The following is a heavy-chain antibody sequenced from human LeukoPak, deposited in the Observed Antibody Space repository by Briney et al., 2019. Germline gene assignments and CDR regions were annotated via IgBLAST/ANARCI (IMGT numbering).Heavy chain of an antibody. CDR3: AMYRSWFDP. V-gene: IGHV4-59*08. CDR2: ISYTGGT. D-gene: IGHD1-1*01. CDR1: GDSMRNHY. Sequence: SETLSLTCTVSGDSMRNHYWSWIRQTPGKGLEWIGHISYTGGTKYNPSLKSRVTISVDTSKKQFSLKVKSVTAADTAVYHCAMYRSWFDPWGQGTPVTVYS. J-gene: IGHJ5*02.